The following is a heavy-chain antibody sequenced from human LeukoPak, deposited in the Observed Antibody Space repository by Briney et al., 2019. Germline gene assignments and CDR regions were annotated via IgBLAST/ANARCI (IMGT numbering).Heavy chain of an antibody. D-gene: IGHD2-2*01. CDR3: ARGGVVVPAAPVEYFQH. J-gene: IGHJ1*01. Sequence: SETLSLTCTVSGGSISSYYWSWIRQPAGKGLEWIGRIYTSGSTNYNPSLKSRVTMSVDTSKNQFSLKLSSVAAADAAVYYCARGGVVVPAAPVEYFQHWGQGTLVTVSS. V-gene: IGHV4-4*07. CDR1: GGSISSYY. CDR2: IYTSGST.